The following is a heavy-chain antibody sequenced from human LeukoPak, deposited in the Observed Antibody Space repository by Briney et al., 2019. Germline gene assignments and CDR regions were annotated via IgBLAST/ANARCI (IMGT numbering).Heavy chain of an antibody. V-gene: IGHV3-30*18. J-gene: IGHJ3*02. D-gene: IGHD1-26*01. CDR1: GFTFSSYG. Sequence: PGGSLRLSCAASGFTFSSYGMHWVRQAPGKGLGWVAVISYDGSNKYYADSVKGRFTISRDNSKNTLYLQMNSLRAEDTAVYYCAKGRTDGWDDAFDIWGQGTMVTVSS. CDR2: ISYDGSNK. CDR3: AKGRTDGWDDAFDI.